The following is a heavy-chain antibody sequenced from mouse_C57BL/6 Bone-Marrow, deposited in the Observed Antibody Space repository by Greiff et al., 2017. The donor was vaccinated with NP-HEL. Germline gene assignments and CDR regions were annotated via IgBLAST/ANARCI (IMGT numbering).Heavy chain of an antibody. CDR1: GYTFTDYN. D-gene: IGHD2-3*01. V-gene: IGHV1-18*01. J-gene: IGHJ4*01. CDR3: ARRASIPYYAMDY. Sequence: EVKLLESGPELVKPGASVKIPCKASGYTFTDYNMDWVKQSHGKSLEWIGDINPNNGGTIYNQKFKGKATLTVDKSSSTAYMELRSLTSEDTAVYYCARRASIPYYAMDYWGQGTSVTVSS. CDR2: INPNNGGT.